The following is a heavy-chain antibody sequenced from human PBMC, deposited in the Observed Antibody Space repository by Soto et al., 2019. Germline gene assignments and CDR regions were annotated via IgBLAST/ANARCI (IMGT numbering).Heavy chain of an antibody. V-gene: IGHV4-34*01. J-gene: IGHJ5*02. CDR1: GGSFSGDY. CDR3: ARAYGSGSYYNVGWFDP. D-gene: IGHD3-10*01. CDR2: INHSGST. Sequence: SETLXLTCAVYGGSFSGDYWSWIRQPPGKGLEWIGEINHSGSTNYNPSLKSRVTISVDTSKNQFSLKLSSVTAADTAVYYCARAYGSGSYYNVGWFDPWGQGTLVTVSS.